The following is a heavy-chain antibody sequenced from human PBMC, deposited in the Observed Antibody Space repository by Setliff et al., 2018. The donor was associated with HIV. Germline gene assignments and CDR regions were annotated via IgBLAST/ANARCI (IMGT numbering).Heavy chain of an antibody. V-gene: IGHV3-33*01. CDR1: GFTFNSYG. Sequence: GGSLRLSCAASGFTFNSYGMHWVRQAPGKGLEWVALIWYDASKKEYADSVKGRFNILRDDSKNTLYLQINSLRAEDTAVYYCARRPPDSYDSNGFRWYHYGMDVWGQGTTVTVSS. J-gene: IGHJ6*02. D-gene: IGHD3-22*01. CDR3: ARRPPDSYDSNGFRWYHYGMDV. CDR2: IWYDASKK.